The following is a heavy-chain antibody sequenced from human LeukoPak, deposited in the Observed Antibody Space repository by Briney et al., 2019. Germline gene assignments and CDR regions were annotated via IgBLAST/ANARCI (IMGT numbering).Heavy chain of an antibody. D-gene: IGHD6-13*01. CDR3: AHTLLGITATGTTYYFDY. J-gene: IGHJ4*02. V-gene: IGHV2-5*02. CDR1: GFSLSSIGVG. CDR2: IYWDDDK. Sequence: SGPTLVNPTQTLTLTCNFSGFSLSSIGVGVGWIRQPPGKVLEWLALIYWDDDKRYSPSLKSRLTISKDTSKNQVVLTMTNMDPVDTATYYCAHTLLGITATGTTYYFDYWGQGTLVTVSS.